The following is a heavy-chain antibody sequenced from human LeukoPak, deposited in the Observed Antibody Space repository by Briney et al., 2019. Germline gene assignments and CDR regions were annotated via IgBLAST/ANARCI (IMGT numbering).Heavy chain of an antibody. CDR3: AKDRYLGDIVVVYDY. J-gene: IGHJ4*02. CDR1: GFTFRDYW. CDR2: ISGSGGST. Sequence: HPGGSLRLSCAASGFTFRDYWMGWVRQAPGKGLEWVSAISGSGGSTYYADSVKGRFTISRDNSKNTLYLQMNSLRAEDTAVYYCAKDRYLGDIVVVYDYWGQGTLVTVSS. V-gene: IGHV3-23*01. D-gene: IGHD2-2*01.